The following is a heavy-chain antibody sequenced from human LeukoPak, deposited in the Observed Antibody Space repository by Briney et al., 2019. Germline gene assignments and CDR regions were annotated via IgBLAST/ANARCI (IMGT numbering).Heavy chain of an antibody. Sequence: PSETLSLTCTVSGGSISIYYWNWIRQPPGKGLEWIGYIYNSGSSTIYNPSLKSRVTISVDTSKNQFSLRLSSVTAADTAVYYCARETLTTSRWFDPWGQGTLVTVSS. V-gene: IGHV4-59*01. D-gene: IGHD4-17*01. CDR3: ARETLTTSRWFDP. J-gene: IGHJ5*02. CDR1: GGSISIYY. CDR2: IYNSGSST.